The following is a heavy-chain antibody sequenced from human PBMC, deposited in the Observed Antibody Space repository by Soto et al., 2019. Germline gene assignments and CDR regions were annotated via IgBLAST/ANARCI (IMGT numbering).Heavy chain of an antibody. Sequence: PSETLSLTCTVSGGSISSSSYYWGWIRQPPGKGLEWIGSIYYSGSTYYNPSLKSRVTISVDTSKNQFSLKLSSVTAADTAVYYCARRKGSSWYAYFQHWGQGTLVTVS. CDR2: IYYSGST. CDR3: ARRKGSSWYAYFQH. V-gene: IGHV4-39*01. CDR1: GGSISSSSYY. D-gene: IGHD6-13*01. J-gene: IGHJ1*01.